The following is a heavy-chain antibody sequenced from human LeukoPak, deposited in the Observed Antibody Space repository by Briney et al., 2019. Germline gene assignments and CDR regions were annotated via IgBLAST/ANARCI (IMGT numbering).Heavy chain of an antibody. CDR2: INTNTENP. D-gene: IGHD2-2*01. J-gene: IGHJ4*02. V-gene: IGHV7-4-1*02. CDR1: GYTFTSYA. Sequence: AASVKVSCKASGYTFTSYAMNWVRQAPGRGLEWMGWINTNTENPTYAQGFTGRFVFSLDTSVSTAYLQISSLKAEDTAVYYCARDCSSTSCYSPSWGQGTLVTVSS. CDR3: ARDCSSTSCYSPS.